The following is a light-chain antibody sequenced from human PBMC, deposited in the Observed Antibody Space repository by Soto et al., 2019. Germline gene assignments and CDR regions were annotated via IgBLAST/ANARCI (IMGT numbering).Light chain of an antibody. Sequence: EIVLTQSPGTLSLSPGERATLSCRASQSVRSNFLAWYQQKPGQAPRLLIYGASNRATGIPDRLSGSGSGTDFTLIITRLEAEEFAMYYCQRYDSLRTFGQGTKVEI. V-gene: IGKV3-20*01. CDR2: GAS. J-gene: IGKJ1*01. CDR1: QSVRSNF. CDR3: QRYDSLRT.